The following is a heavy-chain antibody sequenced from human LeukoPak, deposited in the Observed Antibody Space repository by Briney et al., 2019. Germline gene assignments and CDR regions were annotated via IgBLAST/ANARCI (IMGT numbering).Heavy chain of an antibody. D-gene: IGHD3-22*01. CDR1: GFTFSSYG. Sequence: PGGSLRLSCAASGFTFSSYGMHWVRQAPGKGLEWVAVIWYDGSNKYYADSVKGRFTISRDNSKNTLYLQMNSLRAEDTAVYYCARDLRYYDSSGYYRGCYFDYWGQGTLVTVSS. J-gene: IGHJ4*02. CDR3: ARDLRYYDSSGYYRGCYFDY. CDR2: IWYDGSNK. V-gene: IGHV3-33*01.